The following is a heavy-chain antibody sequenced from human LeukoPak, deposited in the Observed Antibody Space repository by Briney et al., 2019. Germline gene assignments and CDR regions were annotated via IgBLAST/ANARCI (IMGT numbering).Heavy chain of an antibody. CDR2: IKQDGSEK. CDR3: ARDGVYDFWSGYYQTPIWERYNWFDP. D-gene: IGHD3-3*01. J-gene: IGHJ5*02. V-gene: IGHV3-7*01. Sequence: PGGSLRLSCAASGFTFSSYWMSWVRQAPGKGLEWVANIKQDGSEKYYVDSVKGRFTISRDNAKNSLYLQMNSLRAEDTAVYYCARDGVYDFWSGYYQTPIWERYNWFDPWGQGTLVTVSS. CDR1: GFTFSSYW.